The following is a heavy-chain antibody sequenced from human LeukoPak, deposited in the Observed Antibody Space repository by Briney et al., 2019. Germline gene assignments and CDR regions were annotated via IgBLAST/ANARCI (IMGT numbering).Heavy chain of an antibody. CDR2: IKSKTDRETI. J-gene: IGHJ4*02. CDR3: TTRDLVAVFDH. V-gene: IGHV3-15*05. CDR1: GFNFIDAW. Sequence: PGESLRLSCAASGFNFIDAWMTWVRQPPGKGLEWVSRIKSKTDRETIDYAAPVKGRFTISRDDSKNMVYLQMNSLTIEDTAVYYCTTRDLVAVFDHWGQGILVTVSS. D-gene: IGHD6-19*01.